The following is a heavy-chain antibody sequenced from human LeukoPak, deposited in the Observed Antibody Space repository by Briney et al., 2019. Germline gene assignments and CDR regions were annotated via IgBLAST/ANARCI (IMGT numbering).Heavy chain of an antibody. Sequence: GESLKLSCQGSGYSFTSYWLGWVRPMPGKGLEWMGIIYPGDSETTYSPSFQDQVTISAGKSISTAYLQWSSLKASDTAMYYCARSLYGVNTWFDYWGQGTLVTVSS. D-gene: IGHD4/OR15-4a*01. CDR1: GYSFTSYW. V-gene: IGHV5-51*01. J-gene: IGHJ4*02. CDR2: IYPGDSET. CDR3: ARSLYGVNTWFDY.